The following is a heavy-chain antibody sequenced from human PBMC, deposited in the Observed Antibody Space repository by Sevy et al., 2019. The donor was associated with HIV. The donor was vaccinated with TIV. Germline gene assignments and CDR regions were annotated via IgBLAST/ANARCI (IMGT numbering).Heavy chain of an antibody. J-gene: IGHJ4*02. CDR1: GYTFTGYY. D-gene: IGHD5-18*01. V-gene: IGHV1-2*02. CDR2: INPNSGGT. CDR3: AIDPEIPGRGYSHGYFDY. Sequence: ASVKVSCKASGYTFTGYYMRWVRQAPGQGLEWMGWINPNSGGTNYAQKFQGRVTMTRDTSISTAYMELSRLRSDDTAVYYCAIDPEIPGRGYSHGYFDYWGQGTLVTVSS.